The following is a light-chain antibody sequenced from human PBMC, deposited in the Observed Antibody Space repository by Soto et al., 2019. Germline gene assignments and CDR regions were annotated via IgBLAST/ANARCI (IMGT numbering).Light chain of an antibody. CDR1: SSDVGGYNY. J-gene: IGLJ2*01. Sequence: QSVLTQPASVSGSPGQSITISCTGTSSDVGGYNYVSWYQQHPGKAPKLMIYEVSDRPSGVSNRFSGSKSGNTASLTISGLQAEDEADHYCSSYTSSSTLVVFGGGTQLTVL. CDR3: SSYTSSSTLVV. CDR2: EVS. V-gene: IGLV2-14*01.